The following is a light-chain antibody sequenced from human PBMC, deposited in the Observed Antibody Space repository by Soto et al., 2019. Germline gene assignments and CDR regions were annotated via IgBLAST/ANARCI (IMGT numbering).Light chain of an antibody. CDR3: QQLNSYPLT. J-gene: IGKJ4*01. V-gene: IGKV1-9*01. CDR2: AAS. Sequence: DIQLTQSPSFLSASVGDRVTITCRASQGISSYLAWYQQKPGKAPEVLIYAASTSQTGVPSRFSGSGSGTEFTLTNSSLQPEDCATYFCQQLNSYPLTFGGGTKVEIK. CDR1: QGISSY.